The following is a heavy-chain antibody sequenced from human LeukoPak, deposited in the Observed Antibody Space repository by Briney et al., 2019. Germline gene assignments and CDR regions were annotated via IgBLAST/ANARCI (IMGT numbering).Heavy chain of an antibody. CDR3: ATDYYYGSGSYRDY. V-gene: IGHV1-24*01. Sequence: GASVKVSCKVSGYTLTELSMHWVRQAPGKGLEWMGGFDPEDGETIYAQKFQGRVTMTEDTSTDTAYMELSSLRSEDTAVYYCATDYYYGSGSYRDYWGQGTLVTVSS. CDR2: FDPEDGET. J-gene: IGHJ4*02. CDR1: GYTLTELS. D-gene: IGHD3-10*01.